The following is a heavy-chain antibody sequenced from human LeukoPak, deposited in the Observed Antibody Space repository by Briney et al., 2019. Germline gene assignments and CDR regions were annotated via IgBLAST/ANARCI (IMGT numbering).Heavy chain of an antibody. D-gene: IGHD3-10*01. CDR2: ISSSGTVI. CDR1: GFTFTDYH. Sequence: PGGSLRLSCAASGFTFTDYHMSWIRQAPGKGLEWVSYISSSGTVIYYGDSVKGRFTISRDNAKKSLYLQMNSLRAEDTAVYYCARDYNCWGQGTLVTVSS. V-gene: IGHV3-11*01. J-gene: IGHJ4*02. CDR3: ARDYNC.